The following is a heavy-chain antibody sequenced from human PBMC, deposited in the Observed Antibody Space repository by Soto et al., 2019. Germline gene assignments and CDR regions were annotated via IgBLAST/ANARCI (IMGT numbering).Heavy chain of an antibody. CDR1: GYTFTSYG. CDR3: ARDPHVSPDLVVVVAATHAFDI. J-gene: IGHJ3*02. V-gene: IGHV1-18*01. Sequence: QVQLVQSGAEVKKPGASVKVSCKASGYTFTSYGISWVRQAPGQGLEWMGWISAYNGNTNYAQKLQGRVTMTTDTSTSTAYMELRSLRSDDTAVYYCARDPHVSPDLVVVVAATHAFDIWGQGTMFTVSS. CDR2: ISAYNGNT. D-gene: IGHD2-15*01.